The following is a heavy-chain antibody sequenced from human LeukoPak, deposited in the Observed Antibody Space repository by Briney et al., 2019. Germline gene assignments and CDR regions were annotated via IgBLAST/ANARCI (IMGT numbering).Heavy chain of an antibody. J-gene: IGHJ3*02. Sequence: PGGSLRLSCAASGFTFSSYGMHWVRQAPGKGLEWVAVISYDGSNKYYADSVKGRFTISRDNSKNTLYLQMNSLRAEDTAVYYCAKGARYYDFWSGTTIDAFDIWGQGTMVTVSS. CDR2: ISYDGSNK. CDR1: GFTFSSYG. CDR3: AKGARYYDFWSGTTIDAFDI. D-gene: IGHD3-3*01. V-gene: IGHV3-30*18.